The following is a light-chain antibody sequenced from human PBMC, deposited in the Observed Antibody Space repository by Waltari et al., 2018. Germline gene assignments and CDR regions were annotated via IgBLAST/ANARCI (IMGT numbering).Light chain of an antibody. CDR3: ASWDNGVKVSYV. Sequence: QSVLTQPPSASGTPGQSVTISCSGSTPNIASNTVNWYQQLPGMAPKLLIYSNNKRPSGVPERFSGSKSGTSASLAISGLQSEDEADYYCASWDNGVKVSYVFGTGTKVTVL. J-gene: IGLJ1*01. CDR1: TPNIASNT. CDR2: SNN. V-gene: IGLV1-44*01.